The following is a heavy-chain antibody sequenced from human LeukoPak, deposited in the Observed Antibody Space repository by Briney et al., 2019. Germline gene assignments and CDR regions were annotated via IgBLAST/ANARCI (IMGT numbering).Heavy chain of an antibody. CDR2: IYDGVPT. V-gene: IGHV4-4*09. J-gene: IGHJ4*02. Sequence: KPSETLSLICTTSGLPISRFFWNWVCQPPGKGLEWIGNIYDGVPTFFNPSLKSRVTISVDTSKGQFSLQLASVTAADTAVYYCVQTTGWPGFDYWGQGILVTVSS. CDR3: VQTTGWPGFDY. D-gene: IGHD6-19*01. CDR1: GLPISRFF.